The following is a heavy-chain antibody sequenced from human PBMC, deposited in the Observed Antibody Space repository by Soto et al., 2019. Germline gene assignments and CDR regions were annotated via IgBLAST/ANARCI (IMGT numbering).Heavy chain of an antibody. Sequence: EVQLLESGGGLVQPGGSLRLSCVASGVTFSSYAMNWVRQAPGKGLEWVSDISGSGDSTYYGDSVKGRFTISRDNSKKTLYLPMKSPRAEDTAVYYCAKRVCATADVAFGMDVWGQGTTVTVSS. J-gene: IGHJ6*02. V-gene: IGHV3-23*01. CDR3: AKRVCATADVAFGMDV. CDR2: ISGSGDST. CDR1: GVTFSSYA. D-gene: IGHD2-8*01.